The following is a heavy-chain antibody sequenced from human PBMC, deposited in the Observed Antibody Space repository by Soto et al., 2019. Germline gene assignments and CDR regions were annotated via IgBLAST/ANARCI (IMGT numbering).Heavy chain of an antibody. CDR3: ARRYVIPAVIPTGYFDY. CDR2: INYSGTT. J-gene: IGHJ4*02. CDR1: GGSISSGAYY. V-gene: IGHV4-31*03. D-gene: IGHD2-2*01. Sequence: SETLSLTCTVSGGSISSGAYYWTWIRQRPGKGLEWIGYINYSGTTYYNPSLKSRVTISGDTSRNQFYLKLTSVTAADTAVYYCARRYVIPAVIPTGYFDYWGQGALVTVS.